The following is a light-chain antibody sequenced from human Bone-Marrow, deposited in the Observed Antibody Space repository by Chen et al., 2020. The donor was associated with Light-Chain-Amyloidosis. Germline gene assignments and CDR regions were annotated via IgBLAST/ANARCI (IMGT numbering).Light chain of an antibody. Sequence: DIVMTQSPDSLAVSLGEGATINCKSSQSLLNNNKNYLAWYQQKPGQPPRLLISWASTRESGVPDRFSGSGSGTDFTLTISSLQAEDVAVYYCQQYYSNPRTFGQGAKVEIK. CDR2: WAS. CDR3: QQYYSNPRT. V-gene: IGKV4-1*01. J-gene: IGKJ1*01. CDR1: QSLLNNNKNY.